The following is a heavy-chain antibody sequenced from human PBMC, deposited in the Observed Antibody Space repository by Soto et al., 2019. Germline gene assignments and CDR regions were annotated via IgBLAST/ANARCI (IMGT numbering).Heavy chain of an antibody. CDR3: AKARATHWFCRTSRYGWFVT. D-gene: IGHD2-2*01. J-gene: IGHJ5*02. Sequence: ASVKVSCKASGYTFTSYGISWVRQAPGQGLEWMGWISAYNGNTNYAQKLQGRVTMTTDTSTSTAYMELRSLRSDDTAVYYCAKARATHWFCRTSRYGWFVTCCQGTLVTVSS. V-gene: IGHV1-18*04. CDR1: GYTFTSYG. CDR2: ISAYNGNT.